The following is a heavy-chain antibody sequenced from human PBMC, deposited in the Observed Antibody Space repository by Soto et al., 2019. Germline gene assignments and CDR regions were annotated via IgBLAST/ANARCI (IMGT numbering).Heavy chain of an antibody. V-gene: IGHV3-30-3*01. CDR1: GFIFSSFP. D-gene: IGHD2-21*02. J-gene: IGHJ4*02. CDR3: ARSYCGDNCALDY. Sequence: LRLSCAASGFIFSSFPMHWVRQAPGKGLEWVAVVSKDGSDKHYADSVKGRFTISRDNSENTLHLQMNSLRPEDTGVYYCARSYCGDNCALDYWGQGTPVTVSS. CDR2: VSKDGSDK.